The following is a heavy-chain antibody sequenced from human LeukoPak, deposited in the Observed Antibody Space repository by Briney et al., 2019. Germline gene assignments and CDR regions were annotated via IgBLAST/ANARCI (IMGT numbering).Heavy chain of an antibody. CDR1: GGSINTRTSS. V-gene: IGHV4-39*01. CDR2: IYYSGST. D-gene: IGHD2-15*01. CDR3: ARGYSGSWDY. Sequence: PSETLSLTCTVSGGSINTRTSSWAWIRQTPGKGLEWIGSIYYSGSTFYNPSLKSRLTISVDTSKNQFSLKLSSVTAADTAVYYCARGYSGSWDYWGQGTLVTVSS. J-gene: IGHJ4*02.